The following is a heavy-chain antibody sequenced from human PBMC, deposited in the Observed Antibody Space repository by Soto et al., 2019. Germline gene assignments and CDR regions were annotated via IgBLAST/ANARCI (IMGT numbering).Heavy chain of an antibody. V-gene: IGHV1-18*01. CDR1: VYTFTSYG. D-gene: IGHD3-3*01. CDR3: ARVDGYDFWSGYYYYFDY. J-gene: IGHJ4*02. Sequence: ASVKVSCKASVYTFTSYGISWVRQAPGQGLEWMGWISAYNGNTNYAQKLQGRVTMTTDTSTSTAYMELRSLRSDDTAVYYCARVDGYDFWSGYYYYFDYWGQGTLVTVSS. CDR2: ISAYNGNT.